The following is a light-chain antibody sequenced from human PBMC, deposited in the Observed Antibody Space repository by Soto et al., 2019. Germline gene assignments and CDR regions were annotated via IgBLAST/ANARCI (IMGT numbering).Light chain of an antibody. CDR2: GAS. CDR3: QQYDSLAQST. V-gene: IGKV1-33*01. Sequence: DIQMTQSPSTLSASVGDRVTITCQASQDIKNYLNWYQQKPGKAPKLLIYGASNLETGVPSRFSGGGSGTHFTFTISSLQPEDFATYYCQQYDSLAQSTFVGGTTVEIE. J-gene: IGKJ4*01. CDR1: QDIKNY.